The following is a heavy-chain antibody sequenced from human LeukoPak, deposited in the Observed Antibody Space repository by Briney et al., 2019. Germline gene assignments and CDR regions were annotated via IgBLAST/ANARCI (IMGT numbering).Heavy chain of an antibody. V-gene: IGHV5-51*01. Sequence: GESLKISCKGSGYSFTSYWIAWVRQMPGKGLEWMGIIYPGDSDTKYSPSFKGLLTISADKSISTAYLQRSSLKASDTATYYCARRKDGVDVWGQGTTVTVSS. CDR1: GYSFTSYW. J-gene: IGHJ6*02. CDR3: ARRKDGVDV. CDR2: IYPGDSDT.